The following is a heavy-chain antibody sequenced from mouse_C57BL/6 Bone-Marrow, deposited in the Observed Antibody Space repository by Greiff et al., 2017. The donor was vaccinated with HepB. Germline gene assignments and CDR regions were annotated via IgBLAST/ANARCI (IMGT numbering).Heavy chain of an antibody. CDR2: INPNYGTT. CDR3: ARMGDLIYYYGSSPFDY. V-gene: IGHV1-39*01. D-gene: IGHD1-1*01. Sequence: VQLQQSGPELVKPGASVKISCKASGYSFTDYNMNWVKQSNGKSLEWIGVINPNYGTTSYNQKFKGKATLTVDQSSSTAYRQLNSLTSEDSAVYYCARMGDLIYYYGSSPFDYWGQGTTLTVSS. CDR1: GYSFTDYN. J-gene: IGHJ2*01.